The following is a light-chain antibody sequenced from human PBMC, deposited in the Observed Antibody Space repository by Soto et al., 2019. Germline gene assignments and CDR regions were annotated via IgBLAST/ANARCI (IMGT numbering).Light chain of an antibody. CDR1: QTLYNN. J-gene: IGKJ4*01. Sequence: EIVMTQSPATLSVSPGERATLSCRASQTLYNNLAWYQQKLGQAPRLLIYGASARATDIPARFSGSGSGTEXTXTISXXQSEXFAIYYCQQYSDWPLTFGGGTKVEIK. CDR3: QQYSDWPLT. V-gene: IGKV3-15*01. CDR2: GAS.